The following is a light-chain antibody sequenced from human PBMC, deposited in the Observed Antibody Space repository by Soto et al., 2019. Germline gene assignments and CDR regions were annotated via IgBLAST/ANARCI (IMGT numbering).Light chain of an antibody. CDR3: CSYAGRYTYV. CDR2: DVS. J-gene: IGLJ1*01. Sequence: QSALTQPRSVSGSPGQSVTLSCTGTSSDVGGYNYVSWYQQHPGKAPKVMIYDVSKRPSGVPDRFSGSKSGNTASLTISGLQADDEADYYCCSYAGRYTYVFGSGTKVTVL. CDR1: SSDVGGYNY. V-gene: IGLV2-11*01.